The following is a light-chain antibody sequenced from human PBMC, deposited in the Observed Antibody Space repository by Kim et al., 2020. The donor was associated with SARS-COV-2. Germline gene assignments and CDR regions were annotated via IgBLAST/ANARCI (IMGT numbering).Light chain of an antibody. CDR1: QSVSSK. Sequence: SPGETATLSCRASQSVSSKVAWYQQTPGQAPRLLFYVASTRATGIPARFTGSGSGTDFTLTISSLQSEDLAVYHCQQYDDWPPWTFGQGTKVDIK. J-gene: IGKJ1*01. CDR2: VAS. CDR3: QQYDDWPPWT. V-gene: IGKV3-15*01.